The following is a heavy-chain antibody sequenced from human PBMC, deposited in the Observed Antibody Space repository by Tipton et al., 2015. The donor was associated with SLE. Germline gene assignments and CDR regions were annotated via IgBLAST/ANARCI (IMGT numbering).Heavy chain of an antibody. D-gene: IGHD6-25*01. J-gene: IGHJ3*01. CDR2: IYYSGGT. CDR1: GGSISSGGYY. Sequence: TLSLTCTVSGGSISSGGYYWSWIRQHPGKGLEWIGYIYYSGGTYYNPSLQSRLTISVDTSKNLFSLKLSSVTAADTAVYYCAKQRPLFQGHDAFDLWGQGTMVTVSS. V-gene: IGHV4-31*03. CDR3: AKQRPLFQGHDAFDL.